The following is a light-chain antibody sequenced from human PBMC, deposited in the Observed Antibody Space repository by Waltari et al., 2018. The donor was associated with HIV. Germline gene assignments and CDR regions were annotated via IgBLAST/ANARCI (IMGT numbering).Light chain of an antibody. CDR3: QQYYSTPQT. CDR2: WAS. Sequence: EIVLTQSPATLSLSLGERATINCKSSQSLFLSSIRKNYLAWYQQKPGQPPKLLIYWASTRESGVPDRFSGSGSGTDFTLSITSLQAEDVAVYFCQQYYSTPQTFGPGTKLDIK. V-gene: IGKV4-1*01. J-gene: IGKJ3*01. CDR1: QSLFLSSIRKNY.